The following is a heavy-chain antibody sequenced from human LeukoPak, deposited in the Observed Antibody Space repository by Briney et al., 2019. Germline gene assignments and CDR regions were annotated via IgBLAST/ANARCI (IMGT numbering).Heavy chain of an antibody. D-gene: IGHD1-14*01. CDR3: AKAPYNTAYNDY. J-gene: IGHJ4*02. Sequence: PGGSLRLSCAASGFTFSSYSMNWVRQAPGKGLEWVSSISSSSSYIYYADSVKGRFTISRDNAKNSLYLQMNSLRAEDTAIYYCAKAPYNTAYNDYWGQGTLVTVSS. CDR2: ISSSSSYI. V-gene: IGHV3-21*04. CDR1: GFTFSSYS.